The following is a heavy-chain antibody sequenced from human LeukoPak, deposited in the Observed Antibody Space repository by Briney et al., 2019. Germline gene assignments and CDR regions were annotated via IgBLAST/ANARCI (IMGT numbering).Heavy chain of an antibody. CDR3: ARSYYDSSGYYPIDY. V-gene: IGHV3-23*01. J-gene: IGHJ4*02. D-gene: IGHD3-22*01. CDR1: GFTFSSYA. Sequence: GGSLRLSCAASGFTFSSYAMNWVRQAPGKGLEWVSAISGSGGSTYYADSVKGRFTISRDNAKNSLYLQMNSLRAEDTAVYYCARSYYDSSGYYPIDYWGQGTLVTVSS. CDR2: ISGSGGST.